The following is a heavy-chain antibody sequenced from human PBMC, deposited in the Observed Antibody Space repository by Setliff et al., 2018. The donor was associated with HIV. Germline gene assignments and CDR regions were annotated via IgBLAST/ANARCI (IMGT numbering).Heavy chain of an antibody. CDR1: GGSFSGYY. J-gene: IGHJ2*01. CDR3: ARHPDSGFYYSPLLNNWYFDL. Sequence: SETLSLTCAVYGGSFSGYYWSWIRQPPGKGLEWIGEINHSGSTNYNPSLKSRVTISVDTSKNQFSLKLSSVTAADTAVYYCARHPDSGFYYSPLLNNWYFDLWGPGTLVTVSS. V-gene: IGHV4-34*01. D-gene: IGHD3-22*01. CDR2: INHSGST.